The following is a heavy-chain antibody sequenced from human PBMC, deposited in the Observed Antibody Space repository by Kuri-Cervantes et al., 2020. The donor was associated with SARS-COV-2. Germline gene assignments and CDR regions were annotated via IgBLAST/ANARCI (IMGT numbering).Heavy chain of an antibody. CDR3: ARVAWEYSSPPRLDY. J-gene: IGHJ4*02. Sequence: SVKVSCKASGGTFSSYAISWVRQAPGQGLEWMGGIIPIFGTANYAQKFQGRVTITTDESTSTAYMELSSLRSEDTAVYYCARVAWEYSSPPRLDYWGQGTLVTVSS. CDR1: GGTFSSYA. V-gene: IGHV1-69*05. D-gene: IGHD6-6*01. CDR2: IIPIFGTA.